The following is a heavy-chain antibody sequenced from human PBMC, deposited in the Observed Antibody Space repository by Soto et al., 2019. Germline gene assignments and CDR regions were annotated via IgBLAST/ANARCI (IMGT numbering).Heavy chain of an antibody. CDR1: GYTFTSYG. J-gene: IGHJ4*02. CDR3: ARGPLIVVVVDAGSTLSDY. V-gene: IGHV1-18*01. D-gene: IGHD2-15*01. CDR2: FSTYNGNT. Sequence: QVQLVQSGAEVKKPGASVKVSCKASGYTFTSYGINWVRQAPGLGRGWMGWFSTYNGNTNYAQKLQGRVTMTTDTSTSTAYMELRGLGSDDTAVYYWARGPLIVVVVDAGSTLSDYWGQGTLVTVSS.